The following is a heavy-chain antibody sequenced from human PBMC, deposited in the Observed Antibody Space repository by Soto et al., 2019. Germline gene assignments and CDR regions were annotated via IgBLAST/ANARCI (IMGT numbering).Heavy chain of an antibody. J-gene: IGHJ4*02. V-gene: IGHV3-23*01. CDR1: GFTFSSYA. CDR3: AKEFPPAGIVVVTVIN. D-gene: IGHD2-21*02. CDR2: ISGSGGST. Sequence: GGSLRLSCAASGFTFSSYAMSWVRQAPGKGLEWVSAISGSGGSTYYADSVKGRFTISRDNSKNTLYLQMNSLRAEETAVYYWAKEFPPAGIVVVTVINWGQGTLVTVSS.